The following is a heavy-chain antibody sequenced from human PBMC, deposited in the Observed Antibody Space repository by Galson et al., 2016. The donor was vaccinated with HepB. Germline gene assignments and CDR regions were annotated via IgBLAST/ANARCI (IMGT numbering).Heavy chain of an antibody. J-gene: IGHJ6*02. D-gene: IGHD1-1*01. CDR2: IYYSGST. CDR1: GGSISSTNYY. V-gene: IGHV4-39*01. CDR3: AKHTRYNWNEGDYHYAMDV. Sequence: SETLSLTCTVSGGSISSTNYYWGWIRQPPGKGLEWIGSIYYSGSTYYNPSFTSRVPIFVDTSKKQVPLKLSSVTAADTAVYSCAKHTRYNWNEGDYHYAMDVWGQGTTVTVSS.